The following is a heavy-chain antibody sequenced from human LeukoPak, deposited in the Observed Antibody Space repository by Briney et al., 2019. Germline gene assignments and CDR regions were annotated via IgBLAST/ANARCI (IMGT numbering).Heavy chain of an antibody. D-gene: IGHD3-22*01. CDR3: ARGRYYYDSSGYYYYYYYYMDV. Sequence: SETPSLTCTVSGGSISSYYWSWIRQPPGKGLEWIGYIYYSGSTNYNPSLKSRVTISVDTSKNQFSLKLSSVTAADTAVYYCARGRYYYDSSGYYYYYYYYMDVWGKGTTVTVSS. V-gene: IGHV4-59*01. CDR2: IYYSGST. J-gene: IGHJ6*03. CDR1: GGSISSYY.